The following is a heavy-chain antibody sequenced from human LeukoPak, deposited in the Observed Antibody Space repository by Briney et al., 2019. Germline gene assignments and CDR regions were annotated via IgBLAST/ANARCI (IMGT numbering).Heavy chain of an antibody. V-gene: IGHV4-61*02. CDR1: GGSINSGSYS. CDR2: IYPSGNT. Sequence: TSETLSLTCTVSGGSINSGSYSWSWIRQPAGKGLEWIGRIYPSGNTNYNPSLKSRVTISVDTSKNQFSLKLSSVTAADTAVYYCARRITMVRGVGFSFDPWGQGTLVTVSS. J-gene: IGHJ5*02. CDR3: ARRITMVRGVGFSFDP. D-gene: IGHD3-10*01.